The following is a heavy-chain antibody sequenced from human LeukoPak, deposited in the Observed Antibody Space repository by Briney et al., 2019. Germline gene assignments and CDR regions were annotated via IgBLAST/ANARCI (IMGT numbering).Heavy chain of an antibody. CDR1: EFTFSNFG. J-gene: IGHJ3*02. D-gene: IGHD3-10*01. V-gene: IGHV3-30*02. CDR3: AKDLISRITMVRGVPWAFDI. CDR2: VRPDGSNK. Sequence: PGGSLRLSCRASEFTFSNFGMHWVRQAPGKGLEWVSFVRPDGSNKYYADSVKGRFTTSRDNSKNTLYLQMNSLRAEDTAVYYCAKDLISRITMVRGVPWAFDIWGQGTMVTVSS.